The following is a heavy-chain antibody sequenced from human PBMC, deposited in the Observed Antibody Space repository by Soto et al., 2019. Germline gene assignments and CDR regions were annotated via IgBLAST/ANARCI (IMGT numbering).Heavy chain of an antibody. D-gene: IGHD1-26*01. CDR1: GGSFSNYA. CDR2: IVPFVGIT. J-gene: IGHJ4*02. Sequence: ASVKVSCKASGGSFSNYALNWVRQAPGQGLEWMGRIVPFVGITKYAQKFQGRVTITADNSTSTAYMELSSLRSEDTAVYYCAREMGATNDYWGQGTLVTVPQ. CDR3: AREMGATNDY. V-gene: IGHV1-69*04.